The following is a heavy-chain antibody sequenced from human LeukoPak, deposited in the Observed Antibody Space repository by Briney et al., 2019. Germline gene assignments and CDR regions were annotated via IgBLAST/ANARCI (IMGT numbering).Heavy chain of an antibody. Sequence: GGSLRLSCAVSGVSFSSYWMTWVRLAPGKGLEWVALIKQGGSETYYVDSVKGRFTISRENAKNSLYLQMNSLRAGDTAVYYCVRDQGRVAGSGYYYYGMDVWGQGTTVTVSS. CDR3: VRDQGRVAGSGYYYYGMDV. CDR2: IKQGGSET. V-gene: IGHV3-7*01. J-gene: IGHJ6*02. D-gene: IGHD6-19*01. CDR1: GVSFSSYW.